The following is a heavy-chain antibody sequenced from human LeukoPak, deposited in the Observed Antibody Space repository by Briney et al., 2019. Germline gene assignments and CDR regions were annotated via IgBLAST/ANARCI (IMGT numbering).Heavy chain of an antibody. Sequence: GRSLRLSCAASGFTFSSYGMHWVRQAPGKGLEWVAVISYDGSNKYYADSVKGRFTISRDNSKNTLYLQMNSLRAEDTAVYYCAKDSSYYYGSTCYIDYWGQGALVTVSS. D-gene: IGHD3-22*01. J-gene: IGHJ4*02. CDR3: AKDSSYYYGSTCYIDY. CDR1: GFTFSSYG. V-gene: IGHV3-30*18. CDR2: ISYDGSNK.